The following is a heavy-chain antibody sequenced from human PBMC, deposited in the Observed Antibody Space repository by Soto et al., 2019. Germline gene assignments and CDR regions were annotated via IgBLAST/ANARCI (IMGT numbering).Heavy chain of an antibody. CDR3: ARLVYDTRLNYMYFDF. J-gene: IGHJ4*02. CDR1: GVSISSGNW. D-gene: IGHD3-10*01. Sequence: SGTLSLTSAVSGVSISSGNWWTWVRQTPQRGLEYIGEIFHDGTANYYPSFERRVAISVDTSKNQFSLKLTSVTAADTAIYFCARLVYDTRLNYMYFDFWGQGALVTVSS. V-gene: IGHV4-4*02. CDR2: IFHDGTA.